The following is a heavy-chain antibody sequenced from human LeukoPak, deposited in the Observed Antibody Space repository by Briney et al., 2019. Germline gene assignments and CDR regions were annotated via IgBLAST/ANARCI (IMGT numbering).Heavy chain of an antibody. CDR1: GFTFSNAW. J-gene: IGHJ3*02. V-gene: IGHV3-15*01. Sequence: GGSLRLSCAASGFTFSNAWMSWVRQAPGKGLEWVGRIKSKTDGGTTDYAAPVKGRFTISRDDSKNTLYLQMNSLKAEDTAVYYCANLVNVVVTAYDAFDIWGQGTMVTVSS. CDR2: IKSKTDGGTT. CDR3: ANLVNVVVTAYDAFDI. D-gene: IGHD2-21*02.